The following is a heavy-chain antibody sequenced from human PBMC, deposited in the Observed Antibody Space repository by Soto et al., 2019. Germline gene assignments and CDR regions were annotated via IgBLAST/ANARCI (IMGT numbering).Heavy chain of an antibody. V-gene: IGHV3-74*01. J-gene: IGHJ4*02. CDR2: INSDGSST. Sequence: GSLRLSCAASGFTFSSYWMHWVRQAPGKGLVWVSRINSDGSSTSYADSVKGRFTISRDNAKNTLYLQMNSLRAEDTAVYYCARALLDSSGLDYWGQGTLVTVSS. CDR1: GFTFSSYW. CDR3: ARALLDSSGLDY. D-gene: IGHD3-22*01.